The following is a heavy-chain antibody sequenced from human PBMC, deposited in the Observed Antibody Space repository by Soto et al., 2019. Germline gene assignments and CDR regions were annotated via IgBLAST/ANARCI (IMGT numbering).Heavy chain of an antibody. CDR3: ARDPKSSGYQHCAFNYFDS. D-gene: IGHD2-2*01. CDR1: GFSFSISP. V-gene: IGHV3-30-3*01. CDR2: LSYVGTNK. Sequence: QVQLVESGRGVVQPGRSLRLSCAASGFSFSISPMHWVRQAPVKGPEWVALLSYVGTNKFYADSVKGRCTISRDNSKSTPYLHVDSLRPEDAAVYYCARDPKSSGYQHCAFNYFDSRGQGTLVTVSS. J-gene: IGHJ4*02.